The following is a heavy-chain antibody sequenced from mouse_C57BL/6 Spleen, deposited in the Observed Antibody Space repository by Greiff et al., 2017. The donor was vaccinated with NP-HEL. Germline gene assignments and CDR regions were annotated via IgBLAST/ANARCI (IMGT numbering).Heavy chain of an antibody. CDR2: IYPGDGDT. CDR1: GYAFSSYW. J-gene: IGHJ2*01. V-gene: IGHV1-80*01. Sequence: VQLQQSGAELVKPGASVKISCKASGYAFSSYWMNWVKQRPGKGLEWIGQIYPGDGDTNYNGKFKGKATLTADKSPSTAYMQLSSLTSEDSAVYFCAREKEFITTVVGRGYFDYWGQGTTLTVSS. CDR3: AREKEFITTVVGRGYFDY. D-gene: IGHD1-1*01.